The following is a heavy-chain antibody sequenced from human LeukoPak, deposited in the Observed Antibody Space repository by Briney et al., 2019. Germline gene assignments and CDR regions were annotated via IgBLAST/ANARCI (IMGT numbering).Heavy chain of an antibody. CDR1: RFTFFNYA. V-gene: IGHV3-30-3*01. J-gene: IGHJ5*02. Sequence: PGRSLRLSCVASRFTFFNYAFHWVRQAPGKGLEWVAGIPFDGDSTYYSNSVKGRFTISRDNSKDTLFLQMDRLVIDDTAVYYCARDSLGALTAIGWFDPWGQGTLVTVSS. CDR3: ARDSLGALTAIGWFDP. CDR2: IPFDGDST. D-gene: IGHD2-21*02.